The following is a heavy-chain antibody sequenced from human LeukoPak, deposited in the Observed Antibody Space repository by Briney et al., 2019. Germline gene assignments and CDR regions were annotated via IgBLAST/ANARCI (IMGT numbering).Heavy chain of an antibody. CDR2: IIPTFGTA. CDR1: GATFSSYA. CDR3: ARVTWSGGSADMLLNYFDY. D-gene: IGHD2-2*01. Sequence: SGRVSCKASGATFSSYAISWGRQAPGQGLEGRGGIIPTFGTADYAQKFQGRATITADKSTSTAYMELRSLRSEDTAVYYCARVTWSGGSADMLLNYFDYWGQGTLVTVSS. V-gene: IGHV1-69*06. J-gene: IGHJ4*02.